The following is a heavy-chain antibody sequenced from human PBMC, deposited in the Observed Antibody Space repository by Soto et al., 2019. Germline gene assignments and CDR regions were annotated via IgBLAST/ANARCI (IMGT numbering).Heavy chain of an antibody. CDR1: GGTFSSYA. D-gene: IGHD3-3*01. CDR3: ATSPDYVFWSGGDSHNWFAL. Sequence: GASVKVSCKASGGTFSSYAISWVRQAPGQGLEWMGGIIPIFGTANYAQKFQGRVTITADESTSTAYMELSSLRSEDTAVYYCATSPDYVFWSGGDSHNWFALWGQRTLVTGSS. V-gene: IGHV1-69*13. CDR2: IIPIFGTA. J-gene: IGHJ5*02.